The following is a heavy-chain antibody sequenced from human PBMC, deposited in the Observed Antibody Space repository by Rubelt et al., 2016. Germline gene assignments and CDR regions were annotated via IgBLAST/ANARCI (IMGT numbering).Heavy chain of an antibody. CDR2: IHNSGST. D-gene: IGHD3-10*01. CDR3: ASVGGSGSYGVGS. V-gene: IGHV4-61*01. CDR1: GYSVSSGYF. Sequence: QVQLQESGPGLVKPSETLSLTCSVSGYSVSSGYFWGWIRQPPGRGLEWIGYIHNSGSTSSNPSLKSRLTISLDMSKNQVSLNLSSVTVADTAVYYCASVGGSGSYGVGSWGQGTLVTVSS. J-gene: IGHJ4*02.